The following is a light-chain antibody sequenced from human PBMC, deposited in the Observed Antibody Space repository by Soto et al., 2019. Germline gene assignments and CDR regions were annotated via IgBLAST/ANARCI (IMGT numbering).Light chain of an antibody. CDR1: GSDIGGYNH. V-gene: IGLV2-14*01. Sequence: QSALTQPASVSGSPGQSITISCTGTGSDIGGYNHVSWYQHHPGKAPKLIIYEVTNRPSGVSNRFSGSKSGNMASLTISGLQAEDEADYYCSSYTSCTTDVFATVTKLTVL. CDR2: EVT. CDR3: SSYTSCTTDV. J-gene: IGLJ1*01.